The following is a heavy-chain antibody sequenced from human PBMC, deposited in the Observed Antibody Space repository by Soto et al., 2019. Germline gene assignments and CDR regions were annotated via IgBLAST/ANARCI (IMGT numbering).Heavy chain of an antibody. J-gene: IGHJ4*02. CDR2: ISGSGAIT. CDR3: AKDRQFRSYYESAGHYNN. CDR1: GFTFKNYD. V-gene: IGHV3-23*01. Sequence: EVQLLESGGGLVQPGGSLRLSCVASGFTFKNYDMRWVRKAQGKGLEWVSGISGSGAITYYADSVRGRFTISRDNSKNTLYLQLNSLGAEDTAIYYCAKDRQFRSYYESAGHYNNWGQGTLVTVSS. D-gene: IGHD3-9*01.